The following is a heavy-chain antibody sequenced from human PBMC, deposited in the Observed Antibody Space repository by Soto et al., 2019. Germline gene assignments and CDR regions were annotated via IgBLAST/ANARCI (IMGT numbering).Heavy chain of an antibody. CDR2: INPSGGST. D-gene: IGHD6-13*01. J-gene: IGHJ6*02. CDR3: ARDSYSSSWRYYYYTMDV. Sequence: GASVKVSCKASGYTFASYYMHWVRQAPGQGLGWMGIINPSGGSTSYAQKFQGRVTMTRDTSTSTVYMELSSLRSEDSAVYYCARDSYSSSWRYYYYTMDVWGQGTTVTVSS. V-gene: IGHV1-46*01. CDR1: GYTFASYY.